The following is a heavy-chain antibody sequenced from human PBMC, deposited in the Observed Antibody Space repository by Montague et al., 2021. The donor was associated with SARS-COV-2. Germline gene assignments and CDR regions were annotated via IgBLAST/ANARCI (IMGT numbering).Heavy chain of an antibody. D-gene: IGHD4-17*01. CDR2: IYYGGGT. V-gene: IGHV4-39*01. CDR1: GGSISSSSYF. J-gene: IGHJ4*02. CDR3: ARHLNYRDYGGDDY. Sequence: SETLSLTCPVSGGSISSSSYFWGWIRQPPGKGLEWIGSIYYGGGTYSNSSLKSRVTISVDTSKNQFSLKLSSVTAADTAVYYCARHLNYRDYGGDDYWGQGTLVTVSS.